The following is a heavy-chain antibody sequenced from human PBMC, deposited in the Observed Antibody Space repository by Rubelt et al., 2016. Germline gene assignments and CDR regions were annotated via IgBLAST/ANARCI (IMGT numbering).Heavy chain of an antibody. J-gene: IGHJ5*02. CDR1: GFTFSSYG. V-gene: IGHV3-30*03. Sequence: ALRLSCAASGFTFSSYGMHWVRQAPGKGLEWVAVISYDGSNKYYADSVKGRFTISRDNSKNTLYLQMNSLRAEDTAVYYCARDRGGLGEFISWGQGTLATVSS. D-gene: IGHD3-16*01. CDR2: ISYDGSNK. CDR3: ARDRGGLGEFIS.